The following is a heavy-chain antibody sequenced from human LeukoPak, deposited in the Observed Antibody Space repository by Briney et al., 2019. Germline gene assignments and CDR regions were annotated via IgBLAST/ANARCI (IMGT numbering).Heavy chain of an antibody. J-gene: IGHJ4*02. CDR2: FDPEDGET. CDR3: ATLVVAAFDY. Sequence: ASVKVSCKASGYTFTSYYMHWVRQAPGKGLEWMGGFDPEDGETIYAQKFQGRVTMTEDTSTDTAYMELSSLRSEDTAVYYCATLVVAAFDYWGQGTLVTASS. V-gene: IGHV1-24*01. D-gene: IGHD2-15*01. CDR1: GYTFTSYY.